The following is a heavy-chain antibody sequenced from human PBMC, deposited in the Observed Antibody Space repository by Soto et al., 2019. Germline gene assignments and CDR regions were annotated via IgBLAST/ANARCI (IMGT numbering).Heavy chain of an antibody. CDR1: GYTFINYG. D-gene: IGHD5-12*01. Sequence: QVQLVQSGAEVKKPGASVRVSCKTSGYTFINYGITWVRQAPGQGLEWMGWLSAYNGDTSSSEKLQDRFTMTTDTSTNTVYMDLRSLTSAATAVYYWARWSAIVAGAEALDVWGQGTMVIGSS. CDR2: LSAYNGDT. V-gene: IGHV1-18*01. CDR3: ARWSAIVAGAEALDV. J-gene: IGHJ3*01.